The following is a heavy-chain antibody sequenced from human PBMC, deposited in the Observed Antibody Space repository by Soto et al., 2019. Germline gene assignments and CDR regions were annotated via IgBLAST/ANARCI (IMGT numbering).Heavy chain of an antibody. J-gene: IGHJ4*02. D-gene: IGHD6-13*01. Sequence: QVQLVQSGAEVKKPGASVKVSCKASGYTFTSYGISWVRQAPGQGLEWMGWISAYNGNTNYAQKLQGRVTMTTYTPTSTAYMELRSLRSDYTAVYYCARESSSSCHDYWGQGTLVTVSS. CDR3: ARESSSSCHDY. V-gene: IGHV1-18*01. CDR2: ISAYNGNT. CDR1: GYTFTSYG.